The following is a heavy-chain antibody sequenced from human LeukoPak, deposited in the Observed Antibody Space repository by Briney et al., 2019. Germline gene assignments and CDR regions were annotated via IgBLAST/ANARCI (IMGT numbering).Heavy chain of an antibody. CDR2: INSDGSST. CDR1: GFTFSTFW. CDR3: ARGAYYYED. J-gene: IGHJ4*02. D-gene: IGHD3-22*01. V-gene: IGHV3-74*03. Sequence: GGSLRLSCAASGFTFSTFWMHWVRQAPGKGLVWVSGINSDGSSTTYADSVKGRFTISRDNAKNSLYLQMNSLRAEDTAVYYCARGAYYYEDWGQGTLVTVSS.